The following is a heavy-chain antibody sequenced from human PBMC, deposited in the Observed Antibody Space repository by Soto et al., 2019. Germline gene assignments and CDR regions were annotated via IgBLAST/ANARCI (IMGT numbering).Heavy chain of an antibody. J-gene: IGHJ3*01. CDR2: ISYDGSNA. D-gene: IGHD3-10*01. CDR3: ARDGGGFGELLLNSYDAFDL. CDR1: GFSFSTYA. V-gene: IGHV3-30*04. Sequence: GGSLRLSCTASGFSFSTYAMYWVRQAPGKGLEWVAIISYDGSNAQYADSVKGRFTVARDNSKNTLYLQMHSRTAEDTAVYYCARDGGGFGELLLNSYDAFDLWGQGKLVTVSS.